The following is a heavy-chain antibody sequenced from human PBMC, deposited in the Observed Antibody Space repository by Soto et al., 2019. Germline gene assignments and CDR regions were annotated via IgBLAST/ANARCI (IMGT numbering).Heavy chain of an antibody. V-gene: IGHV5-51*01. D-gene: IGHD3-10*01. J-gene: IGHJ6*03. CDR2: IYPGDSDT. CDR1: GYRYTSYW. Sequence: GASLKISCKGSGYRYTSYWIGWVRQMPGKGLEWMGIIYPGDSDTRYSPSFQGQVTISADKSISTAYLQWSSLKASDTAMYYCASGSDYYHHYMYVWGQGTTVTFSS. CDR3: ASGSDYYHHYMYV.